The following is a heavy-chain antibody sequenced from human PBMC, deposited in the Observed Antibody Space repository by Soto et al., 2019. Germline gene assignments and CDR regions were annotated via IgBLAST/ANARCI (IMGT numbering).Heavy chain of an antibody. J-gene: IGHJ3*02. CDR3: ARRAFGSSRSFDI. CDR1: GFAFSSHP. CDR2: ISDSGGLT. V-gene: IGHV3-23*01. D-gene: IGHD6-6*01. Sequence: GGSLRLSCAASGFAFSSHPMSWVRQAPERGLEWASGISDSGGLTYNADSVKGRFTISRDNSKNTLYLQMNSLRAEDTALYYCARRAFGSSRSFDIWGQGTMVTVSS.